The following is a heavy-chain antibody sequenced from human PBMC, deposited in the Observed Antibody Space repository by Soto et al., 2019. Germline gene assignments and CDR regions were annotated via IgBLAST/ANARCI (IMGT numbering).Heavy chain of an antibody. CDR2: IIPIFGTA. CDR1: GGTFSSYA. CDR3: ARGGSYQYYYYYGMDV. J-gene: IGHJ6*02. V-gene: IGHV1-69*13. Sequence: GASVKVSCKASGGTFSSYAISWVRQAPGQGPEWMGGIIPIFGTANYAQKFQGRVTITADESTSTAYMELSSLRSEDTAVYYCARGGSYQYYYYYGMDVWGQGTTVTVSS. D-gene: IGHD3-16*01.